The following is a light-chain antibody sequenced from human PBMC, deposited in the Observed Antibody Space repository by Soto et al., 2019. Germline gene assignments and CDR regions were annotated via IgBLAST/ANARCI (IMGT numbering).Light chain of an antibody. J-gene: IGKJ1*01. CDR2: GAS. Sequence: EIVLTQSPGTLSLSPGERATLSCRASQSVSSSYLTWYQQKPGQAPRLLIYGASSRATGIPYRFSGSVPGTDFTLTISRLEPEDSAVYYCQQYGSSSLWTFGQGTKVDIK. CDR1: QSVSSSY. V-gene: IGKV3-20*01. CDR3: QQYGSSSLWT.